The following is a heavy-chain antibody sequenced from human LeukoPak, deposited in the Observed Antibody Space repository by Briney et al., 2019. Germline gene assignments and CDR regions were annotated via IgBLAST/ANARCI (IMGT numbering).Heavy chain of an antibody. D-gene: IGHD2-15*01. J-gene: IGHJ5*02. CDR2: INPSIGST. CDR1: GYTFTSYY. CDR3: ARPRYCSGGSCYHWFVP. Sequence: ASVKVSCKPSGYTFTSYYMHWGRQAPEQGVEWMGIINPSIGSTSYAQNFQVKVTMTRDMSTSTVYMELSSLRSEDTAVYYCARPRYCSGGSCYHWFVPWGQGTLVSVSS. V-gene: IGHV1-46*01.